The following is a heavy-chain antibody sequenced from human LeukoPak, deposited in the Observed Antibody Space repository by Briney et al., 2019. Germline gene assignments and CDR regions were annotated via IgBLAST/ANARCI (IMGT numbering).Heavy chain of an antibody. CDR2: IIAIFGTA. V-gene: IGHV1-69*05. J-gene: IGHJ4*02. CDR1: GGTFISYA. Sequence: SVKVSCKGSGGTFISYAISWGRQAHGQGLEWMGRIIAIFGTANYAQKFQGRVTINTDESTRKEYMEVRRLRYGDTEVYYCEREPIHCGGDCYSPLGYWGQGTLVTVSS. D-gene: IGHD2-21*02. CDR3: EREPIHCGGDCYSPLGY.